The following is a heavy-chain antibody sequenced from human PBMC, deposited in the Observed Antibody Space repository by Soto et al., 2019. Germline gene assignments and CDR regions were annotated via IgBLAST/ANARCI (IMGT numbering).Heavy chain of an antibody. V-gene: IGHV4-39*01. J-gene: IGHJ6*02. CDR2: IYYSGYT. CDR1: RFSIISSSYY. D-gene: IGHD3-16*01. CDR3: ARHNGPLYVGYYYDMDV. Sequence: PSDTLSLTCTVSRFSIISSSYYWGWIRQPPGKGLEWIGSIYYSGYTYYNPSLKSRVTISVDTSKNQFSLKLSSVTAADTAVYYCARHNGPLYVGYYYDMDVWGQGTTVT.